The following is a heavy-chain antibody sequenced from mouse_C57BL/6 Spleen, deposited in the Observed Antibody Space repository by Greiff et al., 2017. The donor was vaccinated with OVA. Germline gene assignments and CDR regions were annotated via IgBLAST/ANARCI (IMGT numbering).Heavy chain of an antibody. CDR1: GYAFTNYL. V-gene: IGHV1-54*01. CDR2: INPGSGGT. CDR3: ALYSNYDAY. D-gene: IGHD2-5*01. Sequence: VKLQESGAELVRPGTSVKVSCKASGYAFTNYLIEWVKQRPGQGLEWIGVINPGSGGTNYNEKFKGKATLTADKSSSTAYMQLSSLTSEDSAVYFCALYSNYDAYWGQGTLVTVSA. J-gene: IGHJ3*01.